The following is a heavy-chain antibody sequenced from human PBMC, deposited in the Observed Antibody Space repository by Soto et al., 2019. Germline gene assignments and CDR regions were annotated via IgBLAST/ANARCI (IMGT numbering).Heavy chain of an antibody. Sequence: ASVKVSCKASGYTFTSYDINWVRQATGQGLEWMGWMNPNSGNTGYAQKFQGRVTMTRNTSISTAYMELSSLRSEDTAVYYCARGYYYDSSVALNYYYYGMDVWGQGTTVTVSS. CDR3: ARGYYYDSSVALNYYYYGMDV. V-gene: IGHV1-8*01. CDR1: GYTFTSYD. J-gene: IGHJ6*02. CDR2: MNPNSGNT. D-gene: IGHD3-22*01.